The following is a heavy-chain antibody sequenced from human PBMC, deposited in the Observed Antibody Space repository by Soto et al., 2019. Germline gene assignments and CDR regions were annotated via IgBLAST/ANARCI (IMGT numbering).Heavy chain of an antibody. CDR1: GGSISSYY. J-gene: IGHJ3*02. D-gene: IGHD6-13*01. V-gene: IGHV4-59*01. CDR2: IYYSGST. CDR3: ARGIAAAGNYFDI. Sequence: PSETLSLTCTVSGGSISSYYWSWIRQPPGKGLEWIGYIYYSGSTNYNPSLKSRVTISVDTSKNQFSLKLSSVTAADTAVYYCARGIAAAGNYFDIWGQGTMVTVSS.